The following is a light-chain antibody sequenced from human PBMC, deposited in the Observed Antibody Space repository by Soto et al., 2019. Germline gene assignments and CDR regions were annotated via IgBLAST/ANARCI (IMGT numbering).Light chain of an antibody. CDR1: SSDVGGFDF. CDR2: EVN. CDR3: SSWTSSTTQV. Sequence: QPVLTQPASVSGSLGQSITISCTGTSSDVGGFDFVSWYQQHPGKAPKLMIYEVNNRPSGVSNRFSGSKSGNTASLTISGLQAGDEADYYCSSWTSSTTQVLGGGTKLTVL. J-gene: IGLJ3*02. V-gene: IGLV2-14*01.